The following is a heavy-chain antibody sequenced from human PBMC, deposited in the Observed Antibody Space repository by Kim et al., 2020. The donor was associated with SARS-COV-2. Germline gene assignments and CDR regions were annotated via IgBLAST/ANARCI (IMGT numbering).Heavy chain of an antibody. CDR3: ARAWIHGYGSGIADY. J-gene: IGHJ4*02. Sequence: SETLSLTCTVSGGSISSGGYYWSWIRQHPGKGLEWIGYIYYSGSTYYNPSLKSRVTIPVDTSNNQLSLKLSSVTAADTAVYYCARAWIHGYGSGIADYWGQETLVTVSS. V-gene: IGHV4-31*03. D-gene: IGHD3-10*01. CDR2: IYYSGST. CDR1: GGSISSGGYY.